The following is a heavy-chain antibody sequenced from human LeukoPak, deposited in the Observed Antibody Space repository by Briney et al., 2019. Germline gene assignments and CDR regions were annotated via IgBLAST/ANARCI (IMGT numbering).Heavy chain of an antibody. CDR2: INPSGGST. J-gene: IGHJ4*02. CDR3: ARDRDTYYDILTGYSSYYFDY. D-gene: IGHD3-9*01. Sequence: ASVKVSCKXSGYTFTSYYMHWVRQAPGQGLGWMGIINPSGGSTSYSQKFQGRVTMTRDTSTSTVYMELSSLRSEDTAVYYCARDRDTYYDILTGYSSYYFDYWGQGTLVTVSS. V-gene: IGHV1-46*01. CDR1: GYTFTSYY.